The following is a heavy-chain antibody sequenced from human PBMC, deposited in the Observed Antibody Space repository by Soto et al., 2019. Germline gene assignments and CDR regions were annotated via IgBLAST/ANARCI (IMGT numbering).Heavy chain of an antibody. D-gene: IGHD3-10*01. J-gene: IGHJ4*02. CDR3: AKLQGSGSYYDDDY. CDR2: IVPVFGTA. CDR1: VGPSDNYG. Sequence: SVKVSCEALVGPSDNYGDSWVRQAPGQGLEWMGGIVPVFGTANYAPKFHGRLRITADDSTRTVNMELRSLTSDDTAVYYCAKLQGSGSYYDDDYWGQGTLVTVSS. V-gene: IGHV1-69*13.